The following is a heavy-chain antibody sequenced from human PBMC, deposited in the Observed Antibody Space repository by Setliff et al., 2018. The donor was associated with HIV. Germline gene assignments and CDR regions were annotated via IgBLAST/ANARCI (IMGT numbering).Heavy chain of an antibody. Sequence: ASVKVSCKASGYSFTTSGVSWVRQAPGQGLEWMGWINTNTGNPTYAQGFTGRFVFSLDTSVSTAYLQISSLKAEDTAVYYCARALSRSSWWGDAFDIWGQGTMVTVSS. V-gene: IGHV7-4-1*02. D-gene: IGHD6-13*01. CDR2: INTNTGNP. CDR3: ARALSRSSWWGDAFDI. CDR1: GYSFTTSG. J-gene: IGHJ3*02.